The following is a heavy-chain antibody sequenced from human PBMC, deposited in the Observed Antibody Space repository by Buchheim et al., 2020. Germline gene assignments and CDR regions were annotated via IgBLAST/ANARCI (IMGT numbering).Heavy chain of an antibody. CDR1: GFTFSTYS. V-gene: IGHV3-48*02. CDR2: SSSTSSRI. Sequence: EVQLVESGGGLVQPGGSLRLSCEASGFTFSTYSMNWVRQAPGKGLEWISYSSSTSSRIYYADSVKGRFTISRDNAENSLYLQMSGLRDEDTAVYYCARGHSFDRSGYWGFDYWGQGTL. D-gene: IGHD3-22*01. CDR3: ARGHSFDRSGYWGFDY. J-gene: IGHJ4*02.